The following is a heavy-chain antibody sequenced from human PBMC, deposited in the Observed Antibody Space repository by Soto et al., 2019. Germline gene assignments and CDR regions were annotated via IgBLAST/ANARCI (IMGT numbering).Heavy chain of an antibody. CDR2: IRRKANSYTT. Sequence: EVQLVESGGGLVQPGGSLRLSCAASGLIFSDYHMDWVRQAPGKGLEWVGRIRRKANSYTTEYAASVKGRFTISRDDSKTSLYLQMNSLKSEDTAVYYCAMLGGWSGGSSGMDVGGQGTTVTVSS. CDR1: GLIFSDYH. V-gene: IGHV3-72*01. CDR3: AMLGGWSGGSSGMDV. D-gene: IGHD6-19*01. J-gene: IGHJ6*02.